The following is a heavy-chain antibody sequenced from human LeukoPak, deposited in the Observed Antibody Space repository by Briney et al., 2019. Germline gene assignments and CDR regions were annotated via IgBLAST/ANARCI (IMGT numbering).Heavy chain of an antibody. CDR1: GGSISSGGYS. V-gene: IGHV4-30-4*07. CDR2: IYYSGST. D-gene: IGHD2-21*01. Sequence: SSETLSLTCAVSGGSISSGGYSWSWIRQPPGKGLEWIGYIYYSGSTYYNPSLKSRVTISVDTSKNQFSLKLSSVTAADTAVYYCARESLVGGFDLWGRGTLVTVSS. J-gene: IGHJ2*01. CDR3: ARESLVGGFDL.